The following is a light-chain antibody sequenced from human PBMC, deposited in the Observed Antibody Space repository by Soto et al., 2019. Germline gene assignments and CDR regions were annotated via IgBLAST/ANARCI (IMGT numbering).Light chain of an antibody. CDR2: AAS. CDR1: QGISNY. CDR3: QKYNSAPWT. J-gene: IGKJ1*01. V-gene: IGKV1-27*01. Sequence: DIQMTQSPSSLSASVGDRVTITCRASQGISNYLAWYQQKPGKVPKLLIYAASTLQSGVPSRFSGSGSGTEFPLNISSPQAEDVATYYCQKYNSAPWTFGQGTKVEIK.